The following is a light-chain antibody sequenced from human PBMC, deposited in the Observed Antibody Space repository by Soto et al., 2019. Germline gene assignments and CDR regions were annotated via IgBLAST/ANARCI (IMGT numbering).Light chain of an antibody. J-gene: IGKJ4*01. Sequence: EIVMTQSPATLSVSPGDRATLSCRASQSVSSSLAWYQQIPGQAPRHLIYDASTRATGIPARFGGSGSGTEFTLTISSLQSKDFAVYYCQQYNNWPTLTFGGGTKVELK. CDR1: QSVSSS. V-gene: IGKV3-15*01. CDR3: QQYNNWPTLT. CDR2: DAS.